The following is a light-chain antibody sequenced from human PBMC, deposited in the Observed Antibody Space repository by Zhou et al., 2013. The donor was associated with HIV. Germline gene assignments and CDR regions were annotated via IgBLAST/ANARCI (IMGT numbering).Light chain of an antibody. CDR1: QSVVHADGSTY. J-gene: IGKJ1*01. V-gene: IGKV2-24*01. CDR3: MQATQLPRT. Sequence: DIVMTQTPLSLPVLVGHSAALSCKSNQSVVHADGSTYLSWLHQRPGQAPRLIIYSVSRRLPGVPVRFIGSGSRTDFTLTISGVQVEDVGTYYCMQATQLPRTFGQGTRVDI. CDR2: SVS.